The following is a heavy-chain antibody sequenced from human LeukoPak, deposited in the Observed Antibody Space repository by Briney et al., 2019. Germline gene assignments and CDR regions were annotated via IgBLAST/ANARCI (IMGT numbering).Heavy chain of an antibody. Sequence: GGTLRLSCAVSGFTFSDYYMSWFRQAPGKGLEWVSYISSGGGSIYYADSVKGRFTTSRDNARSSLYLQMNSLRADDTAVYYCARSSRYYDSGAPWFDPWGQGTLVTVSS. CDR2: ISSGGGSI. CDR1: GFTFSDYY. D-gene: IGHD3-10*01. V-gene: IGHV3-11*04. J-gene: IGHJ5*02. CDR3: ARSSRYYDSGAPWFDP.